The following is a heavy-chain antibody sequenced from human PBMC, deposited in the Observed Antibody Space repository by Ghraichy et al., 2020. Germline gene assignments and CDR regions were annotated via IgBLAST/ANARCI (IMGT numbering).Heavy chain of an antibody. CDR1: GFTFSSYA. Sequence: GESLNISCAASGFTFSSYAMSWVRQAPGKGLEWVSAISGSGGSTYYADSVKGRFTISRDNSKNTLYLQMNSLRAEDTAVYYCAKSRLLAYCGGDCLFDYWGQGTLVTVSS. CDR2: ISGSGGST. CDR3: AKSRLLAYCGGDCLFDY. V-gene: IGHV3-23*01. J-gene: IGHJ4*02. D-gene: IGHD2-21*02.